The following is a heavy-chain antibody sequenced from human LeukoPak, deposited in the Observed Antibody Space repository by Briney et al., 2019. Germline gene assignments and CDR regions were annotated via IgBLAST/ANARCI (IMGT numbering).Heavy chain of an antibody. Sequence: SETLSLTCFVSGGSINNYYWSWIRQPPGKGLEWIAYIHSNGNTNYNPSFKSRVTVSVDTSKNQLSLRLTSVAAADTAIYYCARQPSATAAFDIWGQGTMVIVSS. CDR3: ARQPSATAAFDI. CDR1: GGSINNYY. J-gene: IGHJ3*02. D-gene: IGHD5-18*01. CDR2: IHSNGNT. V-gene: IGHV4-59*08.